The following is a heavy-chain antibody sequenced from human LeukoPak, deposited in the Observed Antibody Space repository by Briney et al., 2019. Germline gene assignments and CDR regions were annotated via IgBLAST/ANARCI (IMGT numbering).Heavy chain of an antibody. D-gene: IGHD3-3*01. CDR2: IHQDGSEK. J-gene: IGHJ4*02. V-gene: IGHV3-7*01. Sequence: GGSLRLSCAASGFTFSTYWMTWVRQAPGKGLEWVANIHQDGSEKYYVDSVKGRFTISRDNAKNSLYLQMNSLRAEDTAVYYCARQGNDFWSGSYLTFDNWGQGALVTVSS. CDR1: GFTFSTYW. CDR3: ARQGNDFWSGSYLTFDN.